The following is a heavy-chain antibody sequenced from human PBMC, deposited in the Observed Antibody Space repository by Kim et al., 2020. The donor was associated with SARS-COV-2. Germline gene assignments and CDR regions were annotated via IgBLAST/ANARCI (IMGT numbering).Heavy chain of an antibody. J-gene: IGHJ4*02. D-gene: IGHD2-2*02. V-gene: IGHV3-23*01. Sequence: GGSLRLSCAASGFTFSGYSMNWVRQAPGKGPEWVSSISLDSVYIYYADSVKGRFTISRDNSKNTVYLQMNSLRADDTAVYYCAKSAQKTYTRCFAFWGQG. CDR3: AKSAQKTYTRCFAF. CDR1: GFTFSGYS. CDR2: ISLDSVYI.